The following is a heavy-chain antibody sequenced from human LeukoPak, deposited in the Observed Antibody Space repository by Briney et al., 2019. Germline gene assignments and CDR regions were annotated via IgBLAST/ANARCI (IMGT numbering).Heavy chain of an antibody. CDR3: ARDPGKASGSPLNWFDP. Sequence: PSQTLSLTCTVSGGSISSGDYYWTWIRQPPGQALEWIGYIYYSGSTYYNPSLKSRVTISVDTSKNQFSLKLSSVTAAGTAVYYCARDPGKASGSPLNWFDPWGQGTLVTVSS. CDR1: GGSISSGDYY. CDR2: IYYSGST. D-gene: IGHD3-10*01. J-gene: IGHJ5*02. V-gene: IGHV4-30-4*01.